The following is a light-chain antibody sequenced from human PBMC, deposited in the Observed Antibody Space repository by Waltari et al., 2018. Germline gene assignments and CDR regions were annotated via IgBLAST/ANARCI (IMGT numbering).Light chain of an antibody. Sequence: QSALTQPASVSGSPGQSITISCTGPSRDIGSYNYVSWYQQHPGKAPNLMIYDVSNRPSGVSSRFSGSKSGNTASLTISGLQTEDEADYYCNSYTSSNTLVFGGGTKLTVL. CDR3: NSYTSSNTLV. V-gene: IGLV2-14*03. CDR2: DVS. J-gene: IGLJ2*01. CDR1: SRDIGSYNY.